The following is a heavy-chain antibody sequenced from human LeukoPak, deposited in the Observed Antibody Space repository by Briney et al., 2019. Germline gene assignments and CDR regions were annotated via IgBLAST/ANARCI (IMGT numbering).Heavy chain of an antibody. Sequence: GGSLRLSCAASGFTFSLHCMDWARQAPAKGLEWVVDIKTDGSEKYHVDSVKRRFTISRDNAKHELYLQMSNLRVEDTGIYYCAKDRGWLQFDYWGQGILVTVSS. CDR3: AKDRGWLQFDY. CDR2: IKTDGSEK. J-gene: IGHJ4*02. V-gene: IGHV3-7*04. CDR1: GFTFSLHC. D-gene: IGHD5-24*01.